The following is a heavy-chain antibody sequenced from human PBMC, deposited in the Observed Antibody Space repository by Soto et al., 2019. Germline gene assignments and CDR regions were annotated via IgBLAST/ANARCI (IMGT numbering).Heavy chain of an antibody. D-gene: IGHD6-13*01. V-gene: IGHV1-3*01. J-gene: IGHJ5*02. CDR1: GYTFTSYA. Sequence: GASVKVSCKASGYTFTSYAMHWVRQAPGQRLEWMGWINAGNGNTKYSQKFQGRVTITRDTSASTAYMELSSLRSEDTAVYYCARDRAAAGIHWFDPWRQGTLVTVSS. CDR3: ARDRAAAGIHWFDP. CDR2: INAGNGNT.